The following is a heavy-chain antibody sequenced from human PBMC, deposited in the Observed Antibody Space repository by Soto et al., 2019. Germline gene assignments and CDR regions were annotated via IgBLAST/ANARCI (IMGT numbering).Heavy chain of an antibody. J-gene: IGHJ5*02. D-gene: IGHD6-6*01. CDR2: IYYSGST. CDR3: ARDHSSSSPWFDP. Sequence: SLTCTVSGGSISSGDYYWSWIRQPPGKGLEWIGYIYYSGSTYYNPSLKRRVTISVDTSKNQFSLKLSSVTAADTAVYYCARDHSSSSPWFDPWGQGTLVTVSS. CDR1: GGSISSGDYY. V-gene: IGHV4-30-4*01.